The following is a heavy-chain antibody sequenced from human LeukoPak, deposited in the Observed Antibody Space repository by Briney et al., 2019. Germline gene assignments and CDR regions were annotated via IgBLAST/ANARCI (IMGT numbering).Heavy chain of an antibody. Sequence: SETLSPTCTVSGGSISSYYWSWIRQPPGKGLEWIGYIYYSGSTYYNPSLKSRVTISVDTSKNQFSLKLSSVTAADTAVYYCARDDMVRGVYWGQGTLVTVSS. CDR1: GGSISSYY. CDR3: ARDDMVRGVY. D-gene: IGHD3-10*01. CDR2: IYYSGST. J-gene: IGHJ4*02. V-gene: IGHV4-59*12.